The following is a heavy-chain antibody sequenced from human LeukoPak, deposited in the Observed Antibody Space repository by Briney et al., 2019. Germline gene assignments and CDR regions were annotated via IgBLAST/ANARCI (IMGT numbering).Heavy chain of an antibody. CDR1: GGTFSSYA. V-gene: IGHV1-69*06. CDR3: ATTGYSSGWYKDSYFEY. J-gene: IGHJ4*02. CDR2: IIPIFDTA. D-gene: IGHD6-19*01. Sequence: GASVKVSCKASGGTFSSYAISWVRQAPGQGLEWMGGIIPIFDTANYAQKFQGRVTITADKSTTTAYMELSSLRSEDTAVFYCATTGYSSGWYKDSYFEYWGQGTLVTVSS.